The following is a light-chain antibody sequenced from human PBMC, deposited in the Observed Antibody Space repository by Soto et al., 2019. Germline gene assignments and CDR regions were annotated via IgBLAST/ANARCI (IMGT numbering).Light chain of an antibody. CDR2: AAS. V-gene: IGKV1-39*01. Sequence: DIQMTQSPSSLSASVGDRVTITCRASQSSSSYLNWYQQKPGKAPKLLIYAASSLQSGVPSRFSGSGSGTDFTLTISSLQPEDFATYYCQQSYSTPQVTFGGGTKVDIK. CDR1: QSSSSY. J-gene: IGKJ4*01. CDR3: QQSYSTPQVT.